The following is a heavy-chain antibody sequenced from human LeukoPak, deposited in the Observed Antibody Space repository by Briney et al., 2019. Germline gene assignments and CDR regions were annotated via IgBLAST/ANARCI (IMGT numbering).Heavy chain of an antibody. Sequence: GRSLRLSCVASGFTFDNYAMHWVRQVPGKGLEWVSGISWNSNSIGYADSVKGRFTICRDNARNSLYLQMNNPRTEDTALYYCARDRGADGYNYFAYWGQGTLVAVSS. CDR1: GFTFDNYA. D-gene: IGHD5-24*01. J-gene: IGHJ4*02. V-gene: IGHV3-9*01. CDR3: ARDRGADGYNYFAY. CDR2: ISWNSNSI.